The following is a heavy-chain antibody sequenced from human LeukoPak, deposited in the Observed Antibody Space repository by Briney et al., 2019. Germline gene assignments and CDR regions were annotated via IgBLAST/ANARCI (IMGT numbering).Heavy chain of an antibody. CDR3: ASYGSGSYYNPTAIDY. D-gene: IGHD3-10*01. CDR1: GYTFTSYA. J-gene: IGHJ4*02. Sequence: GASVKVSCKASGYTFTSYAMHWVRQAPGQRLEWMGWINAGNGNTKYSQKFQGRVTITRDTSASTAYMEPSSLRSEDTAVYYCASYGSGSYYNPTAIDYWGQGTLVTVSS. CDR2: INAGNGNT. V-gene: IGHV1-3*01.